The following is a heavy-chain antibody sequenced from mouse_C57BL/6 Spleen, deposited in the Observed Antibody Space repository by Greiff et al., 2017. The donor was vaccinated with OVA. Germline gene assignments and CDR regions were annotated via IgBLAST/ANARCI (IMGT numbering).Heavy chain of an antibody. CDR1: GFSFTSYG. D-gene: IGHD4-1*01. V-gene: IGHV2-5*01. Sequence: VQLQQSGPGLVQPSQSLSITCTVSGFSFTSYGVHWVRQSPGKGLEWLGVIWRGGSTDYTAAFLSRLSITKDNSKSQVFFKMNSLQADDTAIYYCAKKANWGMDYWGQGTSVTVSS. CDR3: AKKANWGMDY. J-gene: IGHJ4*01. CDR2: IWRGGST.